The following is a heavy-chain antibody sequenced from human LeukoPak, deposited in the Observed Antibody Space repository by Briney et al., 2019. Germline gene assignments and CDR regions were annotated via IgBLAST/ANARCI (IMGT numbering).Heavy chain of an antibody. D-gene: IGHD5-24*01. V-gene: IGHV4-59*01. J-gene: IGHJ4*02. CDR3: ARAGPRRDGYNVDY. CDR1: GGSIGSYY. Sequence: ASETLSLTCTVSGGSIGSYYWSWIRQPPGKGLGWIGYIRYSGSTNYNPSLKSRVTISVDTSKNQFSLKLSSVTAADTAVYYCARAGPRRDGYNVDYWGQGTLATVSS. CDR2: IRYSGST.